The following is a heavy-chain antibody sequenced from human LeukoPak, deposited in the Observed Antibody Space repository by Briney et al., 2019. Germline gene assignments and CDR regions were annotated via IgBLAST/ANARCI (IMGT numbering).Heavy chain of an antibody. D-gene: IGHD4-17*01. CDR3: ARDARGIDYGDYYFDY. J-gene: IGHJ4*02. CDR1: GFTFSSYE. CDR2: ISSSGSTI. V-gene: IGHV3-48*03. Sequence: PGGSLRLSCAASGFTFSSYEMNWVRQAPGKGLEWVSYISSSGSTIYYADSVKGRFTISRGNAKNSLYLQMNSLRAEDTAVYYCARDARGIDYGDYYFDYWGQGTLVTVSS.